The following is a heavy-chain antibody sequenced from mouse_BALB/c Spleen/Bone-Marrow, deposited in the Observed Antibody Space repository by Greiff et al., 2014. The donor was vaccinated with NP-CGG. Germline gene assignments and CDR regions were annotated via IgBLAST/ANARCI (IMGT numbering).Heavy chain of an antibody. D-gene: IGHD1-3*01. V-gene: IGHV5-9-3*01. CDR2: ISSAGIHT. J-gene: IGHJ2*01. CDR1: GFTFTSYA. CDR3: ARQDRVDYFDY. Sequence: VQLKESGGGLVKPGGSLKLSCTASGFTFTSYAMSWVRQTPEKRLEWVATISSAGIHTYYVDTVKGRFTISRDNAKNTLFLHLSSLRSEDTAMYYCARQDRVDYFDYWGQGTTLTVSS.